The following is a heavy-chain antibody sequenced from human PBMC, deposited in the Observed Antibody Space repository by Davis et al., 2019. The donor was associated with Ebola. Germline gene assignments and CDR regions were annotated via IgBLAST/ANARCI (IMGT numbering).Heavy chain of an antibody. CDR2: IKQDGREK. Sequence: GGSLRLSCAASGSTSRSNSMNWVRQAPGKGLEWVANIKQDGREKYYVDSVKGRFTISREDAKNSLYLQMNSLRAEDTAVYYCAGVVLWFGIALDYYYGMDVWGQGTTVTVSS. J-gene: IGHJ6*02. CDR1: GSTSRSNS. D-gene: IGHD3-10*01. V-gene: IGHV3-7*04. CDR3: AGVVLWFGIALDYYYGMDV.